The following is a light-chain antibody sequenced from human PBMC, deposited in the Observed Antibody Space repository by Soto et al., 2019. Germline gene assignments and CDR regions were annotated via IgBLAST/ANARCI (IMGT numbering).Light chain of an antibody. V-gene: IGLV1-44*01. CDR3: AAWEDSLNGRV. CDR1: SSNIESST. CDR2: GTN. J-gene: IGLJ1*01. Sequence: QSVLTQPPSASGTPGQRVTISCSGSSSNIESSTVNCYQQFPETAPKLLIYGTNQRPSGIPDRFSGSKSVTSASLAISGLQSEDEADYYCAAWEDSLNGRVFGTGTKVTVL.